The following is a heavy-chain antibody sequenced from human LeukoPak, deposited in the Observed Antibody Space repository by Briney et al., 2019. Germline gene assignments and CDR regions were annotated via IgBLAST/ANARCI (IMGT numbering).Heavy chain of an antibody. V-gene: IGHV3-7*01. Sequence: GGSLRLSCVASGFRFGRDWISWVRQAPGEGLEWVACVKQDGTEKKYVVSVWGRFTVSVDNGKNSLYLQMNSLRAEDTAKYYCATLDSTKSVLWGRGTAVIVSS. CDR2: VKQDGTEK. J-gene: IGHJ1*01. CDR1: GFRFGRDW. D-gene: IGHD2-2*01. CDR3: ATLDSTKSVL.